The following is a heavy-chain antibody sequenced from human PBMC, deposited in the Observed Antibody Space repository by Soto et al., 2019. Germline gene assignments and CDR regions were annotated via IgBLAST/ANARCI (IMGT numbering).Heavy chain of an antibody. CDR3: ARGGTSGWLKGAYDV. Sequence: QVQLVQSGAEVKKPGSSVKVSCRASGGTLNKHAITWVRRAPGQGLEWLGGIIPMFGIPNYPQKFQGRVTITADDSTNTADMALIGLTSDDTAVYYCARGGTSGWLKGAYDVWGQGTMVTVSS. D-gene: IGHD6-19*01. J-gene: IGHJ3*01. CDR1: GGTLNKHA. CDR2: IIPMFGIP. V-gene: IGHV1-69*01.